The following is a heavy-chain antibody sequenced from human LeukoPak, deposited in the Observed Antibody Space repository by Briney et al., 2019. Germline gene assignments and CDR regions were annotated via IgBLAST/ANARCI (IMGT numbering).Heavy chain of an antibody. V-gene: IGHV4-34*01. Sequence: SETLSLTCAVSGGSFSDFYWNWIRQPPGKGLEWIGEINHSGSTNYNPSLKSRVTISVDTSKNQFSLKLSSVTAADTAVYYCARRVVAAFAAWFDPWGQGTLVTVSS. J-gene: IGHJ5*02. CDR3: ARRVVAAFAAWFDP. CDR1: GGSFSDFY. D-gene: IGHD2-15*01. CDR2: INHSGST.